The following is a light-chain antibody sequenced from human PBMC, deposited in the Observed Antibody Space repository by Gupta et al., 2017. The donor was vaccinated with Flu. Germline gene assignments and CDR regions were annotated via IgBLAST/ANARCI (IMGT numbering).Light chain of an antibody. J-gene: IGLJ3*02. CDR1: SSDVGGYDY. Sequence: QSALTQPASVSGSPGQSITISCPGTSSDVGGYDYVSWFQHHPGKAPKLMIYEVSQRSSGVDNRFSGSKSGNTASLTISGLQSEDEAYYYCASYTRGTTWVFGGGTKVTVL. CDR2: EVS. CDR3: ASYTRGTTWV. V-gene: IGLV2-14*01.